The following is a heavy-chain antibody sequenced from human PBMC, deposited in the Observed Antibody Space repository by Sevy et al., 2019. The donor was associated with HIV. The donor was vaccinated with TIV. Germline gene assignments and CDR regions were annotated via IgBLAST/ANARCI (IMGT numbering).Heavy chain of an antibody. CDR1: GFDFSIYS. CDR3: SRGGCTIPYDY. Sequence: GGSLRLSCAASGFDFSIYSMSWVRQAPGKGLGWVSTLSFGCGKINYADSVKGRLTISRDNSKRSVYLQMNNMRIEDTAVYYCSRGGCTIPYDYWGQGTLVTVSS. J-gene: IGHJ4*02. CDR2: LSFGCGKI. V-gene: IGHV3-23*01. D-gene: IGHD2-21*01.